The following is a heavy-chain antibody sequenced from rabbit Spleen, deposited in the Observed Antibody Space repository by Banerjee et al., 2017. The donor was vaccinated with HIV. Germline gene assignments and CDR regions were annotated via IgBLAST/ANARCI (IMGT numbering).Heavy chain of an antibody. V-gene: IGHV1S40*01. CDR2: IYGGSIDDT. Sequence: QSLEESGGGLVQPEGSLALTCKASGFTISSNYYMCWVRQARGKGLEWIGCIYGGSIDDTYYASWAKGRFTISKTSSTTVTLQMTSLTAADTATYLCARGSAAMTMVITGYYLNLWGPGTLVTVS. CDR3: ARGSAAMTMVITGYYLNL. J-gene: IGHJ4*01. CDR1: GFTISSNYY. D-gene: IGHD2-1*01.